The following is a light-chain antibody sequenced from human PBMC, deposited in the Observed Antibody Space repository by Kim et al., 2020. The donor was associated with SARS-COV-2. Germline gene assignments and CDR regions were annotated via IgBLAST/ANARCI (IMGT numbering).Light chain of an antibody. Sequence: QSALTQPASVSGSPGQSITISCTGTSSDVGGYNYVSWYQHHPGKAPKLMIYDVSKRPSGVSNRFSGSKSGNTASLTISGLQAEDEADYYCSSYTRSSTVVFGGGTQLTVL. CDR2: DVS. V-gene: IGLV2-14*03. CDR3: SSYTRSSTVV. CDR1: SSDVGGYNY. J-gene: IGLJ2*01.